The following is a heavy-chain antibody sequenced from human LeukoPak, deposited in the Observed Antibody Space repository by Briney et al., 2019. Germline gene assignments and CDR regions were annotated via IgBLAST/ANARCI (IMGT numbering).Heavy chain of an antibody. D-gene: IGHD2-15*01. CDR1: GFTFTDLY. Sequence: SVKVPCKASGFTFTDLYMHLVRQAPAHGLEWMALIDLSSGGTNYAQKFRGRVNMTRDSSISTAYMELTSLRSDDTAIYYCVTSTGYFNPWGVFDIWGQGTMVTVSS. CDR2: IDLSSGGT. CDR3: VTSTGYFNPWGVFDI. V-gene: IGHV1-2*02. J-gene: IGHJ3*02.